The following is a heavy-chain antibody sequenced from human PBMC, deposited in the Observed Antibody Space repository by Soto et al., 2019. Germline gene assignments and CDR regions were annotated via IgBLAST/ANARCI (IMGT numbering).Heavy chain of an antibody. CDR2: IYYSGST. CDR3: ASGGLGELLPYYYYYSGMDV. D-gene: IGHD3-16*01. V-gene: IGHV4-39*01. CDR1: GGSISSSSYY. J-gene: IGHJ6*04. Sequence: SETLSLTCTVSGGSISSSSYYWGWIRQPPGKGLEWIGSIYYSGSTYYNPSLKSRVTISVDTSKNQFSLKLSSVTAADTAVYYCASGGLGELLPYYYYYSGMDVWGKGTTVTVSS.